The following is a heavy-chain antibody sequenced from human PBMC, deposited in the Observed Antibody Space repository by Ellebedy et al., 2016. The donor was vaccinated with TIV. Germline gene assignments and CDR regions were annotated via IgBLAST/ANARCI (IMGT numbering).Heavy chain of an antibody. J-gene: IGHJ6*02. Sequence: AASVKVSCKASGYTFTDYYIHWVRQAPGQGLEWMGWINPNIGDTNYAQKFQGWVTMTWDTSISTAYMELSRLRSDDPAVYYCARGMGITTVYYYFAMDVWGHGTTVTVSS. CDR2: INPNIGDT. CDR3: ARGMGITTVYYYFAMDV. CDR1: GYTFTDYY. V-gene: IGHV1-2*04. D-gene: IGHD3-22*01.